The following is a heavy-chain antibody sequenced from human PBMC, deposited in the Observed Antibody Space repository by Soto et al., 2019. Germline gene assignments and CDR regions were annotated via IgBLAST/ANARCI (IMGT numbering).Heavy chain of an antibody. D-gene: IGHD2-15*01. CDR1: GFTFCDYS. CDR2: IGNSNNPT. Sequence: EVQLVESGGGLVKPGGSPRLSCAASGFTFCDYSMLWVRQAPGKGLEWLAFIGNSNNPTFYADSVRGRFTISRDNPKNSVYLQMNSLREEDTAVYFYAREEGYCNGGPCYRGAFDFWGQGTIVTVSS. V-gene: IGHV3-21*02. J-gene: IGHJ3*01. CDR3: AREEGYCNGGPCYRGAFDF.